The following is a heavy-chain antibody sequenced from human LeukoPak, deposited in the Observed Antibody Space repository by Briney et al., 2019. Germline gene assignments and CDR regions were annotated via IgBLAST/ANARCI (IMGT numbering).Heavy chain of an antibody. V-gene: IGHV4-59*08. Sequence: SETLSLTCTVSGGSISSYYWTWIRQPAGKGLEWIGYIYNSGTIYYSGSTNYNPSLLSRVTISVDTSKNQFSLKLRSVTAADTAVYYCARPFSGSYSDAFDLWGQGTMVTVSS. D-gene: IGHD1-26*01. CDR1: GGSISSYY. CDR3: ARPFSGSYSDAFDL. J-gene: IGHJ3*01. CDR2: IYNSGTIYYSGST.